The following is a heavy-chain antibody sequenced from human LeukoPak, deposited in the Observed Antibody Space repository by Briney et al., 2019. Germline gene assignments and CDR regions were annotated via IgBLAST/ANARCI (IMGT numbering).Heavy chain of an antibody. D-gene: IGHD2-8*01. CDR2: ISGSDGSV. V-gene: IGHV3-23*01. J-gene: IGHJ4*02. CDR1: GFTFSSYG. CDR3: AKDSPVLTY. Sequence: GGSLRLSCAASGFTFSSYGMSWVRQAPGKGLEWVSAISGSDGSVYYADSVKGRFTISRDNSKNTLYLQMNSLRAEDTAVCYCAKDSPVLTYWGQGTLVTVSS.